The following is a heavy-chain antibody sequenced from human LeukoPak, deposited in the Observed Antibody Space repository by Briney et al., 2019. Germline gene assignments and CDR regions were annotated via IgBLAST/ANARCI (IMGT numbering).Heavy chain of an antibody. Sequence: TGGSLGLSCAASGFTFSSYAMSWVRQAPGKGLEWVSRINSDGSSTSYADSVKGRFTISRDNAKNTLYLQMNSLRAEDTAVYDCARGGERGDYWGQGTLVTVSS. CDR1: GFTFSSYA. V-gene: IGHV3-74*01. J-gene: IGHJ4*02. CDR2: INSDGSST. D-gene: IGHD3-10*01. CDR3: ARGGERGDY.